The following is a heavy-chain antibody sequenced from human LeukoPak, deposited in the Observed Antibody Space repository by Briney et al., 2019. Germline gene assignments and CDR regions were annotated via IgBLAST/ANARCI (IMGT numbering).Heavy chain of an antibody. CDR2: ISWNSGGI. CDR1: GFTFDDYA. Sequence: QSGGSLRLSCAASGFTFDDYAMHWVRHAPGKGLEWVSGISWNSGGIGYADSVKGRFTISRDNAKNSLYLQMNSLRAEDTALYYCAKDPNSYSSGWYHYWGQGTLVTVSS. D-gene: IGHD6-19*01. J-gene: IGHJ4*02. CDR3: AKDPNSYSSGWYHY. V-gene: IGHV3-9*01.